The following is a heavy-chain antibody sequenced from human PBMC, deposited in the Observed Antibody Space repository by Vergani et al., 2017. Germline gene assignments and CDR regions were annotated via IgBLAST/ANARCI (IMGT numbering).Heavy chain of an antibody. J-gene: IGHJ4*02. CDR3: ARGNSYYYDSSGYDY. CDR2: ISGSGGRT. V-gene: IGHV3-23*04. D-gene: IGHD3-22*01. Sequence: VQLVESGGGVVQPGRSLRLSCAASGFTFSSYAMSWVRPAPGKGLEWVSAISGSGGRTYYADSVKGRFTISRDNSKNTLYLQMNSLRAEDTAVYYCARGNSYYYDSSGYDYWGQGTLVTVSS. CDR1: GFTFSSYA.